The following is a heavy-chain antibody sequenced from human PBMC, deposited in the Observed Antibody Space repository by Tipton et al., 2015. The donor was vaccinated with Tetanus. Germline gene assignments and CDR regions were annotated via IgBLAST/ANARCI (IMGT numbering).Heavy chain of an antibody. V-gene: IGHV4-59*01. J-gene: IGHJ6*02. CDR2: IYYSGST. Sequence: TLSLTCAVYGGSFSGYYWSWIRQPPGKGLEWIGYIYYSGSTNYNPSLKSRVTLSVDTSKNQFSLKLSSVTAADTAVYYCARATSYYYYGMDVWGQGTTVTVSS. D-gene: IGHD1-1*01. CDR1: GGSFSGYY. CDR3: ARATSYYYYGMDV.